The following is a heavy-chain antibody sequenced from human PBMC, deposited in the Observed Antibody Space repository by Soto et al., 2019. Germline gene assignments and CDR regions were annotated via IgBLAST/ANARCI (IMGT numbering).Heavy chain of an antibody. CDR2: IDPSDSYT. CDR3: ARHPSVVVVAATPNYYGMDV. CDR1: GYSFTIYW. D-gene: IGHD2-15*01. J-gene: IGHJ6*02. V-gene: IGHV5-10-1*01. Sequence: PGESLKISCKGSGYSFTIYWIRWVRQMPGKGLEWMGRIDPSDSYTNYSPSFQGHVTISADKSISTAYLQWSSLKASDTAMYYCARHPSVVVVAATPNYYGMDVWGQGTTVTVSS.